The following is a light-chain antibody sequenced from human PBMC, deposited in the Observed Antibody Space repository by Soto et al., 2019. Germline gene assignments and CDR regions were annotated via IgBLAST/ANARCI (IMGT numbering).Light chain of an antibody. V-gene: IGLV2-11*01. Sequence: QSALTQPRSVSGSPGQSGTISCTGTSSDVGGYNYVSWYQQHPGKAPKVMIYDVSDRPSGVPDRFSGSKSGNTASLTISGLQAEDEADYYCCSYAGSPRYVLGTGTKLTVL. CDR1: SSDVGGYNY. CDR2: DVS. CDR3: CSYAGSPRYV. J-gene: IGLJ1*01.